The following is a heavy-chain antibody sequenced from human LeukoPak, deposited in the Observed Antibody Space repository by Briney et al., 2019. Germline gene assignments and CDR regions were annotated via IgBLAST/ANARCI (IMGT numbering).Heavy chain of an antibody. D-gene: IGHD6-6*01. CDR2: ISGSGGST. Sequence: PGGSLRLSCAASGFTFSSYAVSWVRQAPGKGLEWVSAISGSGGSTYYADSVKGRFTISRGNSKNTLYLQMNSLRAEDTAVYYCAKGKPIAARPPPFFDYWGQGTLVTVSS. CDR3: AKGKPIAARPPPFFDY. CDR1: GFTFSSYA. V-gene: IGHV3-23*01. J-gene: IGHJ4*02.